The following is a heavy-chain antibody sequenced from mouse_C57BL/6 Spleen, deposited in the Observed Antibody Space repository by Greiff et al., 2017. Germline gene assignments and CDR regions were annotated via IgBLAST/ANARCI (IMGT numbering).Heavy chain of an antibody. D-gene: IGHD1-1*01. CDR3: ARGGYYGSSYWYFDF. V-gene: IGHV1-81*01. CDR1: GYTFTSYG. Sequence: QVQLQQSGAELARPGASVKLSCKASGYTFTSYGISWVKQRTGQGLEWIGEIYPRSGNTYYNEKFKGKATLTAAKSSSTAYMELRSLTSEDSAVYFCARGGYYGSSYWYFDFWGTGTTVTVSS. J-gene: IGHJ1*03. CDR2: IYPRSGNT.